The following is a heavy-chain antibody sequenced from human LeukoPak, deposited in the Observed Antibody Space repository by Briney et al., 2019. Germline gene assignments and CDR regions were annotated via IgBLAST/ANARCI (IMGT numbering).Heavy chain of an antibody. CDR1: GFTVSSNY. Sequence: GGSLRLSCAASGFTVSSNYMSWVRQAPGKGLEWVSVIYSGGSTYYADSVKGRFTISRDNSKNTLYLQMNSLRAEDTAVYYCASSGWSHRIYFDYWGQGTLVTVSS. J-gene: IGHJ4*02. V-gene: IGHV3-53*01. CDR3: ASSGWSHRIYFDY. D-gene: IGHD3-10*01. CDR2: IYSGGST.